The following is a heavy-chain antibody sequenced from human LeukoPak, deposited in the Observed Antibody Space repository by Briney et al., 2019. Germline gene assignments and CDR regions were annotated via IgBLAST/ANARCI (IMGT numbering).Heavy chain of an antibody. V-gene: IGHV3-7*04. J-gene: IGHJ4*02. D-gene: IGHD3-22*01. CDR1: GFTFSTSW. CDR2: INQGGSEK. Sequence: GGSLRLSCAASGFTFSTSWMGWLRQAPEKGLEWVANINQGGSEKHYVDSVRGRFSISRDTAKNSLSLQMNSLRAEDTAVYYCARIYDTTGYFDYWGQGTLVTVSS. CDR3: ARIYDTTGYFDY.